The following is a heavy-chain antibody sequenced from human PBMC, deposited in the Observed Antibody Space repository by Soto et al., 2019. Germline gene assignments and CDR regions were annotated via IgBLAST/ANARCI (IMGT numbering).Heavy chain of an antibody. J-gene: IGHJ6*02. D-gene: IGHD6-13*01. CDR1: GGTFSSYA. CDR3: ARGILTGIAAPYYYYYGMDV. V-gene: IGHV1-69*06. CDR2: IIPIFGTA. Sequence: SVKVSCKASGGTFSSYAMSWVRQAPGQGLEGMGGIIPIFGTANYAQKFQGRVTITADKSTSTAYMELSSLRSEDTAVYYCARGILTGIAAPYYYYYGMDVWGQGTTVTVSS.